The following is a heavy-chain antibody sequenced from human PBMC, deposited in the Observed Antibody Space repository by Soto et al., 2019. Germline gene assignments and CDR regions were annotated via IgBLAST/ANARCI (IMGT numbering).Heavy chain of an antibody. D-gene: IGHD1-1*01. CDR1: GASISGFY. V-gene: IGHV4-4*07. Sequence: PSDTLSLTCTVSGASISGFYWSWTRKSAGKGLEWIGRIYATGTTDYNPSLKSRVMMSVDTSKKQFSLKLRSVTAADTAVYYCVRDGTKTLRDWFDPWGQGISVTVSS. CDR2: IYATGTT. CDR3: VRDGTKTLRDWFDP. J-gene: IGHJ5*02.